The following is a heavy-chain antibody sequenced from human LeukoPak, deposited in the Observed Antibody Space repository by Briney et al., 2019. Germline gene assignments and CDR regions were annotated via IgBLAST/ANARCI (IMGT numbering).Heavy chain of an antibody. CDR1: GFHFKDYY. CDR3: ARDGPYNWFDP. CDR2: ISSRGFTT. Sequence: GGALGLSCGASGFHFKDYYMTWIRQAPGKGLGGVSCISSRGFTTHYADPVKGRFTISRDNAKNSLYLQMNSLRAEDTAVYYCARDGPYNWFDPWGQGTLVTVSS. V-gene: IGHV3-11*04. J-gene: IGHJ5*02.